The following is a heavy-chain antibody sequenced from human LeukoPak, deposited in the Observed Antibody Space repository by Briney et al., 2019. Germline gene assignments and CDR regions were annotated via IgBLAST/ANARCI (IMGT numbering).Heavy chain of an antibody. D-gene: IGHD1-26*01. Sequence: PGGSLRLSCAASGFTFSTYIMNWVRQTPGKGLEWVSSIGTSTSYIYYADSVKGRFTISRDNAKNSLYLEMNSLRAEDTAVYYCARVRGGSGSSYAADAFDIWGQGTMVTVSS. CDR2: IGTSTSYI. CDR3: ARVRGGSGSSYAADAFDI. CDR1: GFTFSTYI. V-gene: IGHV3-21*01. J-gene: IGHJ3*02.